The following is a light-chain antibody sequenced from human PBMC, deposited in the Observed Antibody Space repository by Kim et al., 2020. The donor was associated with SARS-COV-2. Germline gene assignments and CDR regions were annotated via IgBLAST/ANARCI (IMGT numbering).Light chain of an antibody. CDR1: QSVSRSY. V-gene: IGKV3-20*01. CDR3: QQYGSSPYT. J-gene: IGKJ2*01. Sequence: LSPGERATLSCRASQSVSRSYLAWYQQKPGQTPRLLIYGASSRATGIPDRFSGSGSGTDFTLTISRLEPEYFAVYYCQQYGSSPYTFGQGTKLEI. CDR2: GAS.